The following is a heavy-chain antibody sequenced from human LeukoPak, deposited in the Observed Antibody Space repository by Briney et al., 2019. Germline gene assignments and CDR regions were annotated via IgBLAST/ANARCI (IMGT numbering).Heavy chain of an antibody. V-gene: IGHV1-69*04. CDR2: IIPILGIA. J-gene: IGHJ5*02. CDR3: ARGDWFDP. Sequence: GASVTVSCKASGGTFSSYAISWVRQAPGQGLEWMGRIIPILGIANYAQKFQGRVTMTRDTSTSTAYMELSSLRSEDTAVYYCARGDWFDPWGQGTLVTVSS. CDR1: GGTFSSYA.